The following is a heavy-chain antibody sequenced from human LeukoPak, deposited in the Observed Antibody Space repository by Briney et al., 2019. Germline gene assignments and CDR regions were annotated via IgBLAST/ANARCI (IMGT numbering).Heavy chain of an antibody. J-gene: IGHJ5*02. CDR3: ARDGVEFYNWFDP. Sequence: GGSLRLSCAAFGFTFSSYAMSWVRQAPGKGLEWVSAISGSGGSTYYADSVKGRFTISRDNAKNTLYLQMNSLRAEDTAVYYCARDGVEFYNWFDPWGQGTLVTVSS. CDR1: GFTFSSYA. D-gene: IGHD2-21*01. V-gene: IGHV3-23*01. CDR2: ISGSGGST.